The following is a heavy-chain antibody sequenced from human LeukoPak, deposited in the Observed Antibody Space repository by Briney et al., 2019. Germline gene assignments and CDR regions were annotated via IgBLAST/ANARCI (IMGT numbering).Heavy chain of an antibody. CDR2: ISGSGGGT. Sequence: GGSLRLSCAASGFTFSSYAMSWVRQAPGKGLEWVSTISGSGGGTYYADFVKGRFTISRDNSKNTLYLQMNSLRAEDTAVYYCAKYPIGYDSSGPIDYWGQGTLVTVSS. V-gene: IGHV3-23*01. J-gene: IGHJ4*02. CDR1: GFTFSSYA. CDR3: AKYPIGYDSSGPIDY. D-gene: IGHD3-22*01.